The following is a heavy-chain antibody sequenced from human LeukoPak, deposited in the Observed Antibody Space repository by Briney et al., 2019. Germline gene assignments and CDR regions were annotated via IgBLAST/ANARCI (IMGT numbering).Heavy chain of an antibody. J-gene: IGHJ4*02. D-gene: IGHD1-1*01. Sequence: GGSLRLSCTVSGFSISGRDMTWGRQAPGKGLEWVSSIGSGAKMFYTDSVKGRFAVSRDTSKNTLFLQMNSLRAEDTAVYYCATTVWTGQFPDYFDVWGQGTLVTVSS. CDR1: GFSISGRD. V-gene: IGHV3-69-1*02. CDR2: IGSGAKM. CDR3: ATTVWTGQFPDYFDV.